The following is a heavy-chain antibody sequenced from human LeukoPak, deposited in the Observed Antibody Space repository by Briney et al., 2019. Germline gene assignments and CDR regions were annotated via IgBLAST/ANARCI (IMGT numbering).Heavy chain of an antibody. CDR1: GYSFTSYW. J-gene: IGHJ4*02. Sequence: PGESLKISCKGSGYSFTSYWIGWVRQMPGKGLEWMGIIYPGDSDTRYSPPFQGQVTISADKSISTAYLQWSSLEASDTAMYYCARHYCSGGSCYYYFDYWGQGTLVTVSS. CDR2: IYPGDSDT. D-gene: IGHD2-15*01. V-gene: IGHV5-51*01. CDR3: ARHYCSGGSCYYYFDY.